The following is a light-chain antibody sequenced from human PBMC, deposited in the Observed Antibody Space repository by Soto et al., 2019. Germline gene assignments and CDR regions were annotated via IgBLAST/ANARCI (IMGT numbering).Light chain of an antibody. CDR3: QQYYSNSIT. V-gene: IGKV4-1*01. CDR1: QGFLYSSNNKNY. Sequence: DILKTQSSDSLAVSLGERXTINFKSSQGFLYSSNNKNYLAWYQQKPRQPPKXIIYWASTRESGVPDRFSGSGSGTDFTLTISSLQAEDVAVYYCQQYYSNSITLGQGTRLEIK. CDR2: WAS. J-gene: IGKJ5*01.